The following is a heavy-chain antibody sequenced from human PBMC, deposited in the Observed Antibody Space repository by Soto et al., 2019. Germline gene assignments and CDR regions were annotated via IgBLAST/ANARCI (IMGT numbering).Heavy chain of an antibody. CDR2: IDPSDSYT. CDR3: ASSPRGYCSSTSCRELGNYYGMDV. D-gene: IGHD2-2*01. CDR1: GYSFTSYW. J-gene: IGHJ6*02. V-gene: IGHV5-10-1*01. Sequence: PGESLKISCKGSGYSFTSYWISWVRQMPGKGLEWMGRIDPSDSYTNYSPSFQGHVTISADKSISTAYLQWSSLKASDTAMYYCASSPRGYCSSTSCRELGNYYGMDVWGLGTTVTVS.